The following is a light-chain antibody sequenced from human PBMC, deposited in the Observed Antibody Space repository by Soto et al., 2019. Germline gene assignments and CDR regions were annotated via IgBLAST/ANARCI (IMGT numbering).Light chain of an antibody. V-gene: IGKV3-20*01. J-gene: IGKJ1*01. CDR2: GTS. Sequence: EIVLTQSPGTLSLSPGDRATLSCRASQRISSIYLAWYQQKPGLAPRLLIYGTSIRASGIPDRFSGSGSGTVFTLTITILEPEDFAVYYCQQYGSSHRTFGQGTKVEIK. CDR3: QQYGSSHRT. CDR1: QRISSIY.